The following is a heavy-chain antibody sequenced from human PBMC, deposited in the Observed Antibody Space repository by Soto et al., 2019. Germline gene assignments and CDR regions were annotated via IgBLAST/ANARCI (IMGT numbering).Heavy chain of an antibody. CDR3: ARDVAARGNWFDP. V-gene: IGHV3-11*06. D-gene: IGHD3-16*01. CDR2: ISSSSSYT. Sequence: QVQLVESGGGLVKPGGSLRLSCAASGFTFSDYYMSWIRQAPGKGLEWVSYISSSSSYTNYADSVKGRYTISRDNAKNSLYLQLNSLRAADTAVYYCARDVAARGNWFDPLGQGTLVTVSS. J-gene: IGHJ5*02. CDR1: GFTFSDYY.